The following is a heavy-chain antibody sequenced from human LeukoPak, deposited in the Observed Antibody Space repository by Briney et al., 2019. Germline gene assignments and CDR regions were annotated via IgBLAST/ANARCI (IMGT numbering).Heavy chain of an antibody. CDR3: AALPALEAVAYGGPGDY. CDR2: VVVGSGNT. V-gene: IGHV1-58*02. Sequence: SVKVSCKASGFTFTSSAMQWVRQARGQRLEWIGWVVVGSGNTNYAQKFQERVTITRDMSTSTAYMELSSLRSEDTAVYYCAALPALEAVAYGGPGDYWGQGTLVTVSS. CDR1: GFTFTSSA. D-gene: IGHD4/OR15-4a*01. J-gene: IGHJ4*02.